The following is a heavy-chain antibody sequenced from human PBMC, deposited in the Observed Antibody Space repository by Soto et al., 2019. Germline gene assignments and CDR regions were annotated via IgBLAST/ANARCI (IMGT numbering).Heavy chain of an antibody. J-gene: IGHJ5*02. D-gene: IGHD3-22*01. CDR1: GFTFSSYD. V-gene: IGHV3-13*01. CDR2: IGTAGDT. Sequence: PGGSLRLSCPASGFTFSSYDMHWVRQATGKGLEWVSAIGTAGDTYYPGSVKGRFTISRENAKNSLYLQMDSLRAEDTAVYYCARVSSGYRFDPWGQGTLVTVSS. CDR3: ARVSSGYRFDP.